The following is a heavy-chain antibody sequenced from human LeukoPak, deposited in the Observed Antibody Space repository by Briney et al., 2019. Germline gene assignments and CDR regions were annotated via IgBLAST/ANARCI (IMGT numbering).Heavy chain of an antibody. Sequence: GGSLRLSCAASGFTFSSYWMHWVRQAPGKGLEWVSRINSDGSSTSYADSVKGRFTISRDNAKNTLYLQMNSLRAEDTAVYYCAREYYDFWSGYWNYWGQGTLVTVSS. J-gene: IGHJ4*02. CDR2: INSDGSST. CDR1: GFTFSSYW. D-gene: IGHD3-3*01. CDR3: AREYYDFWSGYWNY. V-gene: IGHV3-74*01.